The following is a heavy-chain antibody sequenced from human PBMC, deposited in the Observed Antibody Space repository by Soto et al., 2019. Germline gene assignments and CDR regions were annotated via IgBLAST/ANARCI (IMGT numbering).Heavy chain of an antibody. V-gene: IGHV3-23*01. D-gene: IGHD2-8*01. J-gene: IGHJ4*02. Sequence: GGSLKLSCAASGFTFRNNVLSWVRQAPGKGLDWVSGITGSGRDTYYADSVKGRFTISRDNSKNMVFLQMNSLRAEDTALYYCAKNGLDNSPSAIDSWGPGTLVTVSS. CDR2: ITGSGRDT. CDR1: GFTFRNNV. CDR3: AKNGLDNSPSAIDS.